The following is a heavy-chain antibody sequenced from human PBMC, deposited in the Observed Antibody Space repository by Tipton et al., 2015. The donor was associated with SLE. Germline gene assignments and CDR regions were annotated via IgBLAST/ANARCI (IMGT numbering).Heavy chain of an antibody. CDR2: INPSGGST. D-gene: IGHD6-6*01. J-gene: IGHJ3*02. CDR3: ARAWGGYSSSADAFDI. Sequence: QLVQSGAEVKKPGASVKVSCKASGYTFTSYYMHWVRQAPGQGLEWMGIINPSGGSTTYAQKFQGRVTMTRDTSTSTVYMELSSLRSEDTAVYYCARAWGGYSSSADAFDIWGQGTMVTVSS. V-gene: IGHV1-46*01. CDR1: GYTFTSYY.